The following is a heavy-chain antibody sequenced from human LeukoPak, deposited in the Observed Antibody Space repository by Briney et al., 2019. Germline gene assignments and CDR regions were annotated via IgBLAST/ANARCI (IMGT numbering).Heavy chain of an antibody. D-gene: IGHD1-14*01. Sequence: GGSLRLSCAASGLTFSGYSMNWVRQAPGKGLEWVSYISSSSSTIYYADSVKGRFTISRDNAKNSLYVQMNSLRAEDTAVYYCAKVSGGGLYYDGMDVWGQGTTVTVSS. CDR2: ISSSSSTI. CDR3: AKVSGGGLYYDGMDV. V-gene: IGHV3-48*01. J-gene: IGHJ6*02. CDR1: GLTFSGYS.